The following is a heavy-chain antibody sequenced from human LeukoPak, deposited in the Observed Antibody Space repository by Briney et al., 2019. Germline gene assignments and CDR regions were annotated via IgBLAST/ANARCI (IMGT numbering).Heavy chain of an antibody. Sequence: GGSLRLSCAASGFTLSLYYMTWVRQAPGKGLEWVSVIYSGGPTYYADSVKGRFTISRDNSKNTVYLQMNSLRGEDTAVYFCARGWVVATGGFDMWGQGTMVTVSS. J-gene: IGHJ3*02. CDR3: ARGWVVATGGFDM. CDR2: IYSGGPT. V-gene: IGHV3-53*01. CDR1: GFTLSLYY. D-gene: IGHD2-8*02.